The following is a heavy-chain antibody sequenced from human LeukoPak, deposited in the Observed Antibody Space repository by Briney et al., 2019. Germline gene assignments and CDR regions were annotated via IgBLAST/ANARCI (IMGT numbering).Heavy chain of an antibody. J-gene: IGHJ3*02. D-gene: IGHD3-16*02. CDR2: IYYSGST. CDR1: GGSISSSSYY. CDR3: ARRPHIPDYVWRSYRQHAFDI. Sequence: PSETLSLTCTVSGGSISSSSYYWGWIRQPPGKGLEWIGSIYYSGSTYYNPSLKSRVTISVDTSKNQFSLKLSSVTAADTAVYYCARRPHIPDYVWRSYRQHAFDIWGQGTIVTVSS. V-gene: IGHV4-39*01.